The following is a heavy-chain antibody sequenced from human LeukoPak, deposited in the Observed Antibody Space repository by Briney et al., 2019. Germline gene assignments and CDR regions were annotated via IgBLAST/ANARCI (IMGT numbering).Heavy chain of an antibody. Sequence: PSETLSLTCTVSGGSISSYYWSWIRQPPGKGLEWIGYIYYSGSTYYNPSLKSRVTISVDTSKNQFSLKLSSVTAADTAVYYCAREPQWELLLYYYMDVWGKGTTVTVSS. CDR1: GGSISSYY. J-gene: IGHJ6*03. CDR2: IYYSGST. D-gene: IGHD1-26*01. V-gene: IGHV4-4*08. CDR3: AREPQWELLLYYYMDV.